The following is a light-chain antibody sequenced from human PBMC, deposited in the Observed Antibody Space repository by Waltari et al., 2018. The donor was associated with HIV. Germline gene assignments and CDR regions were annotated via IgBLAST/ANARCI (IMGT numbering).Light chain of an antibody. CDR3: QQYIGSPRT. J-gene: IGKJ1*01. CDR1: QPISSTY. Sequence: EIALPQSPGTLSLSPGERATLSCRASQPISSTYLAWYQQKPGQAPRLLIYGASSRATGIPDRFSGSGSGTDFTLTISSLEPEDCAVYYCQQYIGSPRTFGQGTKVELK. V-gene: IGKV3-20*01. CDR2: GAS.